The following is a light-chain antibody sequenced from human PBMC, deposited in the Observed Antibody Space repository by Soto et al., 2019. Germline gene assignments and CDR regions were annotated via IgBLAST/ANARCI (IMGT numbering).Light chain of an antibody. V-gene: IGLV1-44*01. J-gene: IGLJ3*02. CDR3: AAWDDSLNGWV. CDR1: SSNIGRNT. CDR2: SNN. Sequence: QPVLTQPPSASGTPGQRVHISCSGSSSNIGRNTVNWYQQLPGTAPKLHIYSNNQRPSGVPDRFSASKSGTSGSLAISGLQSEDEADYYCAAWDDSLNGWVFGGGTKVTVL.